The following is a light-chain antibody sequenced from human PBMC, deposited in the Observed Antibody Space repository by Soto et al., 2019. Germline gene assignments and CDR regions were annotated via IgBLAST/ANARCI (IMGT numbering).Light chain of an antibody. V-gene: IGKV3-11*01. CDR1: QTFSSH. Sequence: EIVLTQSPATLSLSPGERATLSCRASQTFSSHLAWYQQKPGQAPRLLIYDASKRATGIPARFSGRGSGTDFTLTISSLEPEDVAVYYCQQRSNWPPVITFGQGTRLE. CDR2: DAS. J-gene: IGKJ5*01. CDR3: QQRSNWPPVIT.